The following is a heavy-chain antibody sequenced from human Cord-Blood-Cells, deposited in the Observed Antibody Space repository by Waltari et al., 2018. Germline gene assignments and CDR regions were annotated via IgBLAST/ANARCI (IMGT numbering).Heavy chain of an antibody. Sequence: QVQLQESGPGLVKPSETLSLTCTVSGYSTSSGYYRGWIRQPPGKGLEWIGSIYHSGSTYYNPSLKSRVTISVDTSKNQFSLKLSSVTAADTAVYYCASGSMVRGVIIDYWGQGTLVTVSS. J-gene: IGHJ4*02. CDR1: GYSTSSGYY. CDR2: IYHSGST. CDR3: ASGSMVRGVIIDY. V-gene: IGHV4-38-2*02. D-gene: IGHD3-10*01.